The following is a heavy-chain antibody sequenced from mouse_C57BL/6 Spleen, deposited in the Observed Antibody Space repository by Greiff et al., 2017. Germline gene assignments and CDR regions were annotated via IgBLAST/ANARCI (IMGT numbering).Heavy chain of an antibody. CDR2: ISDGGSYT. CDR3: ARAYDYDWYFDV. V-gene: IGHV5-4*03. J-gene: IGHJ1*03. CDR1: GFTFSSYA. Sequence: EVKLVESGGGLVKPGGSLKLSCAASGFTFSSYAMSWVRQTPEKRLEWVATISDGGSYTYYPDNVKGRFTISRDNAKNNLYLQMSHLKSEDTAMYYCARAYDYDWYFDVWGTGTTVTVSS. D-gene: IGHD2-4*01.